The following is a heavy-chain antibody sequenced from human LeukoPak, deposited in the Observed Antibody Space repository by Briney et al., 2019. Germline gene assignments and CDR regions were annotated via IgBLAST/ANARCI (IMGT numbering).Heavy chain of an antibody. J-gene: IGHJ4*02. CDR3: AKGGQRYDVWRFAY. CDR1: GFTFSDYA. Sequence: GESLRLSCVASGFTFSDYAMSWVRQAPGEGLEWVSSISGSGGSTYYADSVKGRTTISRDNSKNTLFLQVNSLRAEDTAIYYCAKGGQRYDVWRFAYWGQGTLVTVSS. D-gene: IGHD3-3*01. V-gene: IGHV3-23*01. CDR2: ISGSGGST.